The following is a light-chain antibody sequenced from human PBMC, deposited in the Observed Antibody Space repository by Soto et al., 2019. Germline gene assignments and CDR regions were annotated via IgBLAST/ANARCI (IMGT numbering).Light chain of an antibody. Sequence: DKQMTQSPSTQTASVGDTVTVTCRASQSVSGWLAWYQQKPGKAPKLLIYAASSLQSGVPSRFSGSGSGTEFTLTISSLQPEDFATYYCLQHNSYPWTFGQGSNVDI. CDR2: AAS. CDR3: LQHNSYPWT. J-gene: IGKJ1*01. V-gene: IGKV1-5*01. CDR1: QSVSGW.